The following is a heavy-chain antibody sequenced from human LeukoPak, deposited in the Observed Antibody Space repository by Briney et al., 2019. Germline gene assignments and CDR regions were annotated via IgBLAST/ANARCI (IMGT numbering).Heavy chain of an antibody. V-gene: IGHV1-69*13. Sequence: ASVKVSCKASGGTFSSYAISWVRQAPGQGLEWMGGIIPIFGTANYAQKFQGRVTITADESTSTAYMELSSLRSEDTAVYYCARGQIWAYFRRASYYGMDVWGQGTTVTVSS. J-gene: IGHJ6*02. CDR3: ARGQIWAYFRRASYYGMDV. CDR1: GGTFSSYA. D-gene: IGHD4/OR15-4a*01. CDR2: IIPIFGTA.